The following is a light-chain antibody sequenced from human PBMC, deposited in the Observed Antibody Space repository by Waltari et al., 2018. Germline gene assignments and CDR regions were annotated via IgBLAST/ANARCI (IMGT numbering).Light chain of an antibody. Sequence: AIQLTQSPSSLSASVGDRVTITCRASQGIRNDLGWYQQKPGKAPKLLIYAASSLQSGVPSRFSGSGSGTDVTLTISSLQPEDFATYYCLQDYNYPRTFGGGTKVEIK. CDR3: LQDYNYPRT. CDR2: AAS. J-gene: IGKJ4*01. CDR1: QGIRND. V-gene: IGKV1-6*01.